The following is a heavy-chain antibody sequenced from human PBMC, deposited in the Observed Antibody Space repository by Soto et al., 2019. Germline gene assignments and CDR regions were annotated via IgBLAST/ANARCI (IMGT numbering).Heavy chain of an antibody. Sequence: EVQLVESGGGLIQPGGSLRLSCAASGFTVSSNYMSWVRQAPGKGLEWVSSISSSSSYIYYADSVKGRFTISRDNAKNSLYLQMNSLRAEDTAVYYCARGYSGSGLDYWGQGTLVTVSS. D-gene: IGHD2-15*01. J-gene: IGHJ4*02. CDR1: GFTVSSNY. CDR3: ARGYSGSGLDY. V-gene: IGHV3-21*01. CDR2: ISSSSSYI.